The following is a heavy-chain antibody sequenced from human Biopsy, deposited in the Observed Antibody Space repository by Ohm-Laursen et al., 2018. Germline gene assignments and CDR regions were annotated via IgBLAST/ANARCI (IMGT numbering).Heavy chain of an antibody. J-gene: IGHJ6*02. V-gene: IGHV1-69*13. CDR1: GGAFTNYA. Sequence: SVKVSCKASGGAFTNYAINWVRQAPGHGLEWMGGIITVSETAGYAERFQGRVTITADVTTNTAYMDLSGLRSEDTAVYYCVAYPSSGFFENNDDFAMDVWGQGTTVIVSS. CDR3: VAYPSSGFFENNDDFAMDV. CDR2: IITVSETA. D-gene: IGHD6-19*01.